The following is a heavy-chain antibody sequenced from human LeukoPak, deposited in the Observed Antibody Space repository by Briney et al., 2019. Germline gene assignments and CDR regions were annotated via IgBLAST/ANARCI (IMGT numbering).Heavy chain of an antibody. Sequence: GGSLRLSCAASGFTFSNYWMSWVRQAPGKGLEWVANIKPDGSEKYCVDSVKGRFSTSRDNVRNTLYLQMNSLRVGDTALYYCARGDFWSGDYTDAFDVWGQGTMVTVSS. CDR3: ARGDFWSGDYTDAFDV. J-gene: IGHJ3*01. V-gene: IGHV3-7*04. D-gene: IGHD3-3*01. CDR1: GFTFSNYW. CDR2: IKPDGSEK.